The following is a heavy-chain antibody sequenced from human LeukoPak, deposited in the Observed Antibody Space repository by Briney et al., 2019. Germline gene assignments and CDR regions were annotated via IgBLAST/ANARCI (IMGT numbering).Heavy chain of an antibody. CDR3: AKDLHGGYSSDY. Sequence: GGSLRLSCAASGFTFNNFGMHWVRQAPGKGLEWVSFIGYEGVHKYYADSVKGRFTISKDNSKATLYLQINSLRPEDTAVYYCAKDLHGGYSSDYWGQGTLVTVFS. CDR2: IGYEGVHK. V-gene: IGHV3-30*02. D-gene: IGHD4-23*01. CDR1: GFTFNNFG. J-gene: IGHJ4*02.